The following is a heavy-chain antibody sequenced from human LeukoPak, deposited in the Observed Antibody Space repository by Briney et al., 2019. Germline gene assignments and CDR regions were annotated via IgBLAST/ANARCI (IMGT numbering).Heavy chain of an antibody. J-gene: IGHJ2*01. CDR3: ARDRAPPTSWYSDL. V-gene: IGHV3-11*01. D-gene: IGHD3-10*01. CDR2: ISSSGSTI. CDR1: GFTFSDYY. Sequence: GGSLRLSCAASGFTFSDYYMSWIRQAPGKGLEWVSYISSSGSTIYYADSVKGRFTISRDNSRNTLYLQMNTLRVEDSAVYYCARDRAPPTSWYSDLWGRGTLVTVSS.